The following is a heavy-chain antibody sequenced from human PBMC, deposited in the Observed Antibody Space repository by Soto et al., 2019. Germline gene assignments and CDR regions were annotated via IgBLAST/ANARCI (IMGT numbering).Heavy chain of an antibody. Sequence: GGSLRLSCSASGFTFSSYAMHWVRQAPGKGLEYVSAISSNGGSTYYADSVKGRFTISRDNSKNTLYLQMSSLRAEDTAVYYCVKDPGRRYSSGWYDLPTPYWGQGTLVTVSS. CDR1: GFTFSSYA. D-gene: IGHD6-19*01. CDR2: ISSNGGST. V-gene: IGHV3-64D*08. CDR3: VKDPGRRYSSGWYDLPTPY. J-gene: IGHJ4*02.